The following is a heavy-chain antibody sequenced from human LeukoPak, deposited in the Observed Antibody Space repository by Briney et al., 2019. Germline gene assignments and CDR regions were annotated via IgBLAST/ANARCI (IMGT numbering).Heavy chain of an antibody. CDR3: ARLFPAAGTPYYYIMDV. D-gene: IGHD6-13*01. CDR1: GGSISSYY. J-gene: IGHJ6*02. V-gene: IGHV4-4*07. Sequence: SETLSLTCTVSGGSISSYYWNWIRQPAGKGLEWIGRIYSSGSYNYNPSLKSRVTMSVDTSKNQFSLRLSSVTAADTAVYYCARLFPAAGTPYYYIMDVWGQGTTVTVSS. CDR2: IYSSGSY.